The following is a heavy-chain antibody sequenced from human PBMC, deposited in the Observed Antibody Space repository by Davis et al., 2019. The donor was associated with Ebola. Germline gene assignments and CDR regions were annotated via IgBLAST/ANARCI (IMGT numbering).Heavy chain of an antibody. V-gene: IGHV3-23*01. J-gene: IGHJ6*02. CDR2: LSGSGDST. Sequence: GESLKISCTASGFTFSSYAMNWVRQAPGKGLEWVSVLSGSGDSTYYADSVKGRFTISRDNSKNTLYLQMNSLRVEDTAVYYCARGGYSSSSGEIYYYYYGMDVWGQGTTVTVSS. D-gene: IGHD6-6*01. CDR3: ARGGYSSSSGEIYYYYYGMDV. CDR1: GFTFSSYA.